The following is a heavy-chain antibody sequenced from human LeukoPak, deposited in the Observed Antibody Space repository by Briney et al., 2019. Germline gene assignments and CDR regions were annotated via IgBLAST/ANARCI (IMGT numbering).Heavy chain of an antibody. CDR2: ISSSGSTI. J-gene: IGHJ3*02. CDR3: ARGTTGTTRCAFDI. CDR1: GFTFSSYE. D-gene: IGHD1-1*01. V-gene: IGHV3-48*03. Sequence: GGSLRLSCAASGFTFSSYEMNWVRQAPGKGLEWVSYISSSGSTIYYADSVKGRFTISRDNAKNSLYLQMNSLRAKDTAVYYCARGTTGTTRCAFDIWGQGTMVTVSS.